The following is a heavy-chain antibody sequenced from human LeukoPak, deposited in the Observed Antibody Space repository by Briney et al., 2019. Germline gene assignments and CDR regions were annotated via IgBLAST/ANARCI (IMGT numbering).Heavy chain of an antibody. CDR2: IYTSGST. CDR1: GGSISSYY. J-gene: IGHJ4*02. V-gene: IGHV4-4*07. D-gene: IGHD3-22*01. CDR3: ARGRYYYDSSGYYNEGFDY. Sequence: SETLSLTCTVSGGSISSYYWSWIRQPAGKGLEWIGRIYTSGSTNYNPSLKSRVTMSVDTSKNQFSLKLSSVTAVDTAVYYCARGRYYYDSSGYYNEGFDYWGQGTLVTVSS.